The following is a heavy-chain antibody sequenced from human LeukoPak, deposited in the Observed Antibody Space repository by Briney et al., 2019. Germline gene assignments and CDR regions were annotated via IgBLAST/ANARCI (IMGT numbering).Heavy chain of an antibody. CDR3: ARVFYGGQWLVPHFDY. CDR2: INGDGRNI. CDR1: GFTFSSYW. D-gene: IGHD6-19*01. V-gene: IGHV3-74*01. J-gene: IGHJ4*02. Sequence: GGSLRVSCVASGFTFSSYWMHWVRQDPRKGLVWVSRINGDGRNINYADSVRGRFTISRDNAKNTLFLQMNTLRVEDTAVYYCARVFYGGQWLVPHFDYWGQGTLVTVSS.